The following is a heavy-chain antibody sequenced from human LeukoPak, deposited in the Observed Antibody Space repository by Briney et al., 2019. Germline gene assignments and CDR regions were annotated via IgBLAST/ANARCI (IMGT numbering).Heavy chain of an antibody. CDR3: ARHCSGGTCPLSFDAFDI. CDR1: GGSISSFY. J-gene: IGHJ3*02. CDR2: IYNSEST. Sequence: SETLSLTCTVSGGSISSFYWSWIRQPPGKGLEWIGYIYNSESTNYNPSLKSGVTISVDTSKNQFSLMLTSVAASDTAMYYCARHCSGGTCPLSFDAFDIWGQGTMVTVSS. V-gene: IGHV4-59*08. D-gene: IGHD2-15*01.